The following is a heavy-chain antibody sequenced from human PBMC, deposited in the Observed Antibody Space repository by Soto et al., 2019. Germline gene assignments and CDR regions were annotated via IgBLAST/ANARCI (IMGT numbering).Heavy chain of an antibody. J-gene: IGHJ5*02. CDR1: GYTFTNND. V-gene: IGHV1-8*02. CDR3: ARVQSVRSLSLFEA. D-gene: IGHD3-16*01. CDR2: MNPGSGDT. Sequence: GASVKVSCKASGYTFTNNDVSWVRQATGQGLEWMGWMNPGSGDTGYAQKFQGRVTMTRDISIATAYMELNSLTSEDTAIYYCARVQSVRSLSLFEARGQVPLLTVSS.